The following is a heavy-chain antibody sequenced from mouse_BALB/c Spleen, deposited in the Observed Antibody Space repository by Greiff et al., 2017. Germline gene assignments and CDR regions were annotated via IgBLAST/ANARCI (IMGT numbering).Heavy chain of an antibody. CDR1: GFSLTGYG. Sequence: QVQLKESGPGLVAPSQSLSITCTVSGFSLTGYGVNWVRQPPGKGLEWLGMIWGDGSTDYNSALKSRLSISKDNSKSQVFLKMNSLQTDDTARDYCAREKVDYDYDAGDFGYWGQGTTLTVSS. J-gene: IGHJ2*01. D-gene: IGHD2-4*01. CDR2: IWGDGST. CDR3: AREKVDYDYDAGDFGY. V-gene: IGHV2-6-7*01.